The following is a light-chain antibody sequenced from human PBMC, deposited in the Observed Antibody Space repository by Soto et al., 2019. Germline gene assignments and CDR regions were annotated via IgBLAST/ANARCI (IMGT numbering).Light chain of an antibody. V-gene: IGKV1-5*01. Sequence: TQSPDTLSLSPGETAALSCRASQSISSWLAWYQQKPGKAPKLLIYDASSLESGVPSRFSGSGSGTEFTLTISSLQPDDFATYYCQQYNSYSRTFGQGTKVDIK. CDR3: QQYNSYSRT. CDR1: QSISSW. J-gene: IGKJ1*01. CDR2: DAS.